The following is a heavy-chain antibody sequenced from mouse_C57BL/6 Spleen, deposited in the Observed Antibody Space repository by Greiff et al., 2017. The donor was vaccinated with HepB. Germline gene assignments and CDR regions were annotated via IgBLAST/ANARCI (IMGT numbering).Heavy chain of an antibody. CDR2: INPNNGGT. D-gene: IGHD3-2*02. CDR3: ARSLRTAQATLFAY. Sequence: EVQLQQSGPELVKPGASVKISCKASGYTFTDYYMNWVKQSHGKSLEWIGDINPNNGGTSYNQKFKGKATLTVDKSSSTAYMELRSLPSEDSAVYYCARSLRTAQATLFAYWGQGTLVTVSA. J-gene: IGHJ3*01. V-gene: IGHV1-26*01. CDR1: GYTFTDYY.